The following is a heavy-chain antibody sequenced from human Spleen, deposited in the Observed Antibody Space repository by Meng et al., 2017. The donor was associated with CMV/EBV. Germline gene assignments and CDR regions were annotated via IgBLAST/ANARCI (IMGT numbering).Heavy chain of an antibody. J-gene: IGHJ6*02. CDR1: GFPFSTYG. CDR2: NKNRANNYNT. Sequence: GGSLRLSCAASGFPFSTYGMNWVRQAPGKGLEWVGRNKNRANNYNTQYAASVKGRFTISRDDSKNSLYLQMNSLKTEDTAVYYCVRTVTTFGNYGMDVWGHGTTVTVSS. V-gene: IGHV3-72*01. D-gene: IGHD3-10*02. CDR3: VRTVTTFGNYGMDV.